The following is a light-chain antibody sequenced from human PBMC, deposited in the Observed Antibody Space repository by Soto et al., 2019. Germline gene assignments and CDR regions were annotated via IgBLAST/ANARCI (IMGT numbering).Light chain of an antibody. J-gene: IGLJ3*02. CDR3: CSYAGNSGV. Sequence: QSVLTQPASVSGSPGQSSIISCTGTSSDVGSYNFVSWYQQHPGKAPKLMIYEVSKRPSGVSNRFSGSKSGNTASLTISGLQPEDEADYYCCSYAGNSGVFGGGTKLTVL. V-gene: IGLV2-23*02. CDR2: EVS. CDR1: SSDVGSYNF.